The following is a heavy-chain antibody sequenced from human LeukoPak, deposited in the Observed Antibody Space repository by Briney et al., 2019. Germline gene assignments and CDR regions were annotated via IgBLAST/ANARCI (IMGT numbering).Heavy chain of an antibody. CDR3: ASGMIAQLIFDY. Sequence: PSETLSLTCAVYGGSFSGYYWSWIRQPPGKGLEWIGEINHSGSTNYNPSLKSRVTISVDTSKNQSSLKLSSVTAADTAVYYCASGMIAQLIFDYWGQGTLVTVSS. CDR2: INHSGST. V-gene: IGHV4-34*01. CDR1: GGSFSGYY. D-gene: IGHD3-22*01. J-gene: IGHJ4*02.